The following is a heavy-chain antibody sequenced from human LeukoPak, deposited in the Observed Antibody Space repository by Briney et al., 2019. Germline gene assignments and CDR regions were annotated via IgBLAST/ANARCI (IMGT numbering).Heavy chain of an antibody. J-gene: IGHJ5*02. CDR1: GRSISGNY. V-gene: IGHV4-4*09. CDR2: IHSNGYT. CDR3: AKRQGPISGTYDYFDP. Sequence: SETLSLTCPVSGRSISGNYWSCIRQPPGQGLEWIAYIHSNGYTNYNPSLKSRVTISVDTSNHQLSLKVTSVTAADTAMYYCAKRQGPISGTYDYFDPWGQGALVTVSS. D-gene: IGHD1-26*01.